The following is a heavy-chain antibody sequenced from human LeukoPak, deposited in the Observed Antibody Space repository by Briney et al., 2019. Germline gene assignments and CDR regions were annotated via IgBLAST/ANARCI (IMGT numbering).Heavy chain of an antibody. Sequence: GGSLRLSCAASGFIFSSYAMSWVRQAPGKGLEWVSGIGSSGDYTYYADSVKGRFTISRDNSKNTLFLQMSSLRVEDTAVYYCAKDLVGSNPHDYWGQGTLVTVSS. D-gene: IGHD1-26*01. J-gene: IGHJ4*02. V-gene: IGHV3-23*01. CDR3: AKDLVGSNPHDY. CDR1: GFIFSSYA. CDR2: IGSSGDYT.